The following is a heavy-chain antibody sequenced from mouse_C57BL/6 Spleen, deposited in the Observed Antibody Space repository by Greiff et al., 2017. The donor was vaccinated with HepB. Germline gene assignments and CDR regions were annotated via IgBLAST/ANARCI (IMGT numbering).Heavy chain of an antibody. D-gene: IGHD2-13*01. Sequence: QVQLQQPGAELVKPGASVKLSCKASGYTFTSYWMHWVKQRPGQGLEWIGMIHPNSGSTNYNEKFKSKATLTVDKSSSTAYMQLSSLTSEDSAVYYCARRGGDPSGFDYWGQGTTLTVSS. CDR1: GYTFTSYW. V-gene: IGHV1-64*01. CDR2: IHPNSGST. CDR3: ARRGGDPSGFDY. J-gene: IGHJ2*01.